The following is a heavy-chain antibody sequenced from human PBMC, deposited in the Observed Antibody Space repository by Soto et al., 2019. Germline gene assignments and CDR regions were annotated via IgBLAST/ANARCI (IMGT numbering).Heavy chain of an antibody. J-gene: IGHJ5*02. Sequence: SETLSLTCAVSGYSISSGLYWGWIRQPPGKGLEWIGTIYRGGITYYNPSLKSRVTISIDTSKNHFSLRLGSVTATDTAVYFCAIGNPDWFDPWGQGTLVTAPQ. CDR3: AIGNPDWFDP. D-gene: IGHD1-1*01. CDR1: GYSISSGLY. CDR2: IYRGGIT. V-gene: IGHV4-38-2*01.